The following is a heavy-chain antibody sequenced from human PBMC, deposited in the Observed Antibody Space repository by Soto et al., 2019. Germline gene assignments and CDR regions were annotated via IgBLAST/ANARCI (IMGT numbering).Heavy chain of an antibody. CDR3: ARGRTVRNYADDSSDYFYFFDY. CDR2: VYYTGST. D-gene: IGHD3-22*01. Sequence: SETLSLTCTVSGDSISTFYWGWMRQSPGKELEWIGYVYYTGSTNYNPSLKGRVTISVDRSKNQFSLKLTSTNAADTAVYYCARGRTVRNYADDSSDYFYFFDYWGQGTQVTVPQ. CDR1: GDSISTFY. J-gene: IGHJ4*02. V-gene: IGHV4-59*01.